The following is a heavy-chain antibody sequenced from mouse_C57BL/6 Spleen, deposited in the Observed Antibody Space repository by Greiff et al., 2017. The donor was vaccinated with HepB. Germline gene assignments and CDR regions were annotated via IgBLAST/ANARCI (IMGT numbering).Heavy chain of an antibody. D-gene: IGHD1-1*01. CDR1: GYAFSSSW. CDR3: ARSLFITTVVEKAMDY. J-gene: IGHJ4*01. CDR2: IYPGDGDT. Sequence: VKLQESGPELVKPGASVKISCKASGYAFSSSWMNWVKQRPGKGLEWIGRIYPGDGDTNYNGKFKGKATLTADKSSSTAYMQLSSLTSEDSAVYFCARSLFITTVVEKAMDYWGQGTSVTVSS. V-gene: IGHV1-82*01.